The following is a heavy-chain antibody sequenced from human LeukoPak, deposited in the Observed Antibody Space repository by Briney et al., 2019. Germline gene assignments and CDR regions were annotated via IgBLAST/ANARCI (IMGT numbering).Heavy chain of an antibody. D-gene: IGHD3-22*01. CDR1: GGSISSFY. CDR2: IYYTGST. J-gene: IGHJ4*02. V-gene: IGHV4-59*01. Sequence: SETLSLTCSVSGGSISSFYWSWIRQPPGKGLEWIGYIYYTGSTNYNPSLKSRVTISVDTSKNQFSLKLSSVTAADTAVYYCARDYGNYYDSSGRNLDYWGQGTLVTVSS. CDR3: ARDYGNYYDSSGRNLDY.